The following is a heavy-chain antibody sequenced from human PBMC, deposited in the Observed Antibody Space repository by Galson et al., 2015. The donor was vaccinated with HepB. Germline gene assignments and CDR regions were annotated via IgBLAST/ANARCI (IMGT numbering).Heavy chain of an antibody. D-gene: IGHD6-19*01. CDR3: TTDLGSGWYAR. J-gene: IGHJ4*02. V-gene: IGHV3-15*01. Sequence: SLRLSCAASGFTFSDAWMSWVRQAPGKGLEWIGLIKVRVDGGTTDYAAPVKDRFTISRDDSKNMLYLQMDSLKTEDTAVYYCTTDLGSGWYARWGQGIPVTVSS. CDR1: GFTFSDAW. CDR2: IKVRVDGGTT.